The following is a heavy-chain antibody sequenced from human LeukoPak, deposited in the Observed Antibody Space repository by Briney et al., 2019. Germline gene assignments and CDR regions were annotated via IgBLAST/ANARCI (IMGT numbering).Heavy chain of an antibody. D-gene: IGHD2-15*01. V-gene: IGHV3-21*01. CDR3: ARDRGGYCSGGSCLDAFDI. CDR2: ISSSSSYI. J-gene: IGHJ3*02. CDR1: GFSFSSYS. Sequence: GGSLRLSCAASGFSFSSYSMNWVRQAPGEGLEWVSSISSSSSYIYYADSVKGRFTISRDNAKNSLYLQMNSLRAEDTAVYYCARDRGGYCSGGSCLDAFDIWGQGTMVTVSS.